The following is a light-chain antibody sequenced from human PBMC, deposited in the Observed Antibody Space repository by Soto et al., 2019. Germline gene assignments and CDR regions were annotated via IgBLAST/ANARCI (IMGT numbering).Light chain of an antibody. CDR3: SSYTSSTYYV. V-gene: IGLV2-14*01. J-gene: IGLJ1*01. Sequence: QSVLTQPASVSGSPGQSITISCTGTSSDVGGYNYVSWYQQHPGKAPKLMIYDVSNRPSGVSNRFSGSKSGNTASLTISGLQAEDEADYYCSSYTSSTYYVFGTGTKDTV. CDR2: DVS. CDR1: SSDVGGYNY.